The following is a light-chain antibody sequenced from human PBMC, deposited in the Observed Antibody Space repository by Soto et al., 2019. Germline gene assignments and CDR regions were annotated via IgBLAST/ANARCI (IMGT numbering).Light chain of an antibody. CDR1: TSDVGGYNS. CDR3: CSFTTTTSYV. CDR2: EVR. J-gene: IGLJ1*01. Sequence: QSVLTQPASVSGSPGQSITISCTGTTSDVGGYNSVSWYQQHPGKAPKLIIYEVRRRPSGVSNRFSGSMAANTASLTISGLQTEDEADYYCCSFTTTTSYVFGNGTKVTVL. V-gene: IGLV2-14*03.